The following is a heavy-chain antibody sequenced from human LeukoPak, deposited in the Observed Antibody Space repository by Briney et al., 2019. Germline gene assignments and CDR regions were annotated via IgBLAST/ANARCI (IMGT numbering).Heavy chain of an antibody. CDR2: MYSGGSI. CDR1: GFTVSSNY. Sequence: GGSLRLSCVASGFTVSSNYMRWVRQAPGKGLEWVSVMYSGGSIYYADSVKGRFTISRDYSKNTLYLQMNSLRADDTAVFYCTRTYYYGSGFYGMDVWGQGTTVTVPS. J-gene: IGHJ6*02. CDR3: TRTYYYGSGFYGMDV. D-gene: IGHD3-10*01. V-gene: IGHV3-66*01.